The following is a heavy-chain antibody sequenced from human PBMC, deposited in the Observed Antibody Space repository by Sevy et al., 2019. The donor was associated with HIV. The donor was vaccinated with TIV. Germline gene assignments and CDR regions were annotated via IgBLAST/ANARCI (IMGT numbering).Heavy chain of an antibody. CDR1: GFTFSSYG. Sequence: GGSLRLSCAASGFTFSSYGMHWVRQAPGKGLEWVAFIRYDGSNKYYADSVKGRFTISRDNSKNTLYLQMNSLRAEDTAVYYCAKDLNDFWSGVDPQLRGMDVWGQGTTVTVSS. V-gene: IGHV3-30*02. J-gene: IGHJ6*02. CDR2: IRYDGSNK. D-gene: IGHD3-3*01. CDR3: AKDLNDFWSGVDPQLRGMDV.